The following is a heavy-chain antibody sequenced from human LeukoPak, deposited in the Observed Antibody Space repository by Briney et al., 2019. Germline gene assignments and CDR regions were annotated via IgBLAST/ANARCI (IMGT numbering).Heavy chain of an antibody. J-gene: IGHJ3*02. CDR2: IYHSGST. CDR3: AALYYDSSGDDAFDI. D-gene: IGHD3-22*01. V-gene: IGHV4-38-2*02. Sequence: PSETLSLTCTVSGYSISSGYYWGWIRQPPGKGLEWIGSIYHSGSTYYNPSLKSRVTISVDTSKNQFSLKLSSVTAADTAVYYCAALYYDSSGDDAFDIWGQGTMVTVSS. CDR1: GYSISSGYY.